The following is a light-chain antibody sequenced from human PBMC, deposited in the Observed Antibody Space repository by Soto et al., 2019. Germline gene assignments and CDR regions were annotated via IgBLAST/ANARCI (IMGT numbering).Light chain of an antibody. V-gene: IGKV4-1*01. Sequence: DIVMTQSPDSLAVSLGERATINCKSSQSILFSSNNKNFLAWYQQKPGQPPKLLIYRASTRESGVPDRFSGSGSETDFTLTISSLQAEDVAVYYCQQYYSTPYTFGQGTKLEIK. CDR3: QQYYSTPYT. CDR1: QSILFSSNNKNF. J-gene: IGKJ2*01. CDR2: RAS.